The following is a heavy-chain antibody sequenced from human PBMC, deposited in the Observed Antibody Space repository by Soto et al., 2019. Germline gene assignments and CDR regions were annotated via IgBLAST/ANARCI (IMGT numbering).Heavy chain of an antibody. Sequence: QVQLVQSGGEVKKPGASVTVSCKASGYTFINHHITWVRQAPGQGLEWMEWINTYNGMTDYAQRFQGRVTMTRDISTSTAYMELRNLGSDDTAVYFCAKSPRGEMATDWGQGTLVTVSS. CDR3: AKSPRGEMATD. V-gene: IGHV1-18*01. J-gene: IGHJ4*02. CDR2: INTYNGMT. CDR1: GYTFINHH. D-gene: IGHD5-12*01.